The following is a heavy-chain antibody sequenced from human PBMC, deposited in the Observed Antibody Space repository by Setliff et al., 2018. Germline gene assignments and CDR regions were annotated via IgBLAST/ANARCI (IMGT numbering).Heavy chain of an antibody. D-gene: IGHD3-3*01. J-gene: IGHJ4*02. V-gene: IGHV1-18*01. CDR2: ISAYSGKA. Sequence: GASVKVSCKASGYTFSDYGITWVRQAPGQGLEWMGWISAYSGKAYYAQKLQDRATMTTDTSTCPAYLELRSLRSDVTAVYYCARSIALFGVDVVSCYFDHWGQGTLVTVSS. CDR1: GYTFSDYG. CDR3: ARSIALFGVDVVSCYFDH.